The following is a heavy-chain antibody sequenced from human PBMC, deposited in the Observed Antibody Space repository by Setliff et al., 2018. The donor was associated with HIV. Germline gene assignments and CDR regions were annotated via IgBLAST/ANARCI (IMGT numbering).Heavy chain of an antibody. CDR2: VGCWGTCT. J-gene: IGHJ3*02. CDR1: GFTFSNYA. CDR3: ARHGARKDVYPDPFDI. D-gene: IGHD3-16*01. Sequence: GGSLRLSCAASGFTFSNYAMHWVRQAPGKGLEWVSTVGCWGTCTYFADSVKGRFTISVDTSKNQFSLKLTSVSAADTAVYYCARHGARKDVYPDPFDIWGQGTMVTVSS. V-gene: IGHV3-23*01.